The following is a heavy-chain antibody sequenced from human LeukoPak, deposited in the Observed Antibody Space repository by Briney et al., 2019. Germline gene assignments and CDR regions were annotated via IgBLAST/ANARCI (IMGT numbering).Heavy chain of an antibody. V-gene: IGHV4-59*01. Sequence: SETLSLTCTVSGASISSYYWSWIRQPPGKGLEWIGAIYYTGSIKYHPSLKSRVTMSVDTSKNQFSLKLSSVTAADTAIYYCARENPSGYYNRPIDYWGQGNLVTVSS. J-gene: IGHJ4*02. CDR2: IYYTGSI. CDR1: GASISSYY. CDR3: ARENPSGYYNRPIDY. D-gene: IGHD3-22*01.